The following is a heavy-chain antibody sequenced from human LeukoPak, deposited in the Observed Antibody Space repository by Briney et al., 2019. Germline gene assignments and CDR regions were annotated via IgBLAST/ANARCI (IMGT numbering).Heavy chain of an antibody. CDR3: AKDIGALYDSSGFFDY. V-gene: IGHV3-9*01. Sequence: PGRSLRLSCAASGFTFDDYAMPWVRHAPGKGLEWVSGISWNSGSIGYADSVKGRFTISRDNAKNSLYLQMNSLRAEDTALYYCAKDIGALYDSSGFFDYWGQGTLVTVSS. J-gene: IGHJ4*02. CDR1: GFTFDDYA. D-gene: IGHD3-22*01. CDR2: ISWNSGSI.